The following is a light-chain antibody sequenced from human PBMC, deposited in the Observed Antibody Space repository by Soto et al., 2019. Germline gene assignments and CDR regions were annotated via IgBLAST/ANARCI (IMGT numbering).Light chain of an antibody. V-gene: IGKV4-1*01. J-gene: IGKJ2*01. CDR1: RTLFYPSNNKTY. Sequence: DIVMTQSPDSLAVSLGERATINCKSNRTLFYPSNNKTYLAWYQQKAGQPPKLLIYVASMRESGVPDRFSGSGSGTDFTLTISSLQAEDVAIFYCQQYYNTPYTFGQGTKVDIK. CDR3: QQYYNTPYT. CDR2: VAS.